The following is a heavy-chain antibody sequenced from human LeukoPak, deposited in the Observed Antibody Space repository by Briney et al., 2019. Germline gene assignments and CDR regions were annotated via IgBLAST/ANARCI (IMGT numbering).Heavy chain of an antibody. V-gene: IGHV3-23*01. Sequence: PGGSLRLSCAASGFTFSSYAMSWVRQAPGKGLEWVSAISGSGGSTYYADSVKGRFTISRDNSKNTLYLQMNSLRAEDTAVYYCAKPSDSVTVNNWFDPWGQGTLVTVSS. D-gene: IGHD2-21*02. CDR2: ISGSGGST. CDR3: AKPSDSVTVNNWFDP. J-gene: IGHJ5*02. CDR1: GFTFSSYA.